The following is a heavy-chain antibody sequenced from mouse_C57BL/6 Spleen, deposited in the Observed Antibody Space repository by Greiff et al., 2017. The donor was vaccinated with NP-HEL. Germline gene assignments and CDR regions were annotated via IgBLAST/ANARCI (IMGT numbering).Heavy chain of an antibody. Sequence: QVQLQQPGAELVRPGSSVKLSCKASGYTFTSYWMHWVKQRPIQGLEWIGNIDPSDSETHYNQKFKDKATLTVDKSSSTAYMQLSSLTSEDSAVYYCARLLRSYYVDYWGQGTTLTVSS. D-gene: IGHD1-1*01. CDR3: ARLLRSYYVDY. V-gene: IGHV1-52*01. CDR2: IDPSDSET. J-gene: IGHJ2*01. CDR1: GYTFTSYW.